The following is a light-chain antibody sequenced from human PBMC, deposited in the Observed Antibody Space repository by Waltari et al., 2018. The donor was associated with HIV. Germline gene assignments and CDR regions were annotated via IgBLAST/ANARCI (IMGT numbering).Light chain of an antibody. CDR3: QQYYSTPPCT. CDR2: AAS. CDR1: QDISNS. V-gene: IGKV1-NL1*01. Sequence: DIPMTQSPSSLSASIGDRVVLTCRASQDISNSVAWYQQKPVKAPQLLLYAASRLESGVPSRFSGSGSGTDYTLTISSLQPEDFATYYCQQYYSTPPCTFGQGTKLEIK. J-gene: IGKJ2*02.